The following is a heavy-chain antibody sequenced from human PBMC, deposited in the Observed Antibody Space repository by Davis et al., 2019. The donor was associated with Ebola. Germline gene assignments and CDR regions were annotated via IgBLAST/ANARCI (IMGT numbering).Heavy chain of an antibody. CDR2: INLSGGNT. D-gene: IGHD2-2*01. J-gene: IGHJ4*02. CDR3: ARHDCSTSSCWYPY. CDR1: GYTVTDHY. V-gene: IGHV1-46*01. Sequence: ASVKVSCKASGYTVTDHYIHWVRQAVGQGLEWMGIINLSGGNTLYAQKFQGRVTMTRDRSANTVYMELRNLRSEDTAVYYCARHDCSTSSCWYPYWGQGTLVTVSS.